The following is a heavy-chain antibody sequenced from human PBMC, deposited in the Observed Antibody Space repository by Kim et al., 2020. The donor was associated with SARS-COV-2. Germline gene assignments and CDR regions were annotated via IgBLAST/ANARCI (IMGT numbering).Heavy chain of an antibody. D-gene: IGHD3-16*01. CDR3: VRDRMGGAFDM. Sequence: IDYAASVEGRFTISRDNAKNSLFLQMNSLRDEDTALYYCVRDRMGGAFDMWGQGTVVTVSS. CDR2: I. V-gene: IGHV3-48*02. J-gene: IGHJ3*02.